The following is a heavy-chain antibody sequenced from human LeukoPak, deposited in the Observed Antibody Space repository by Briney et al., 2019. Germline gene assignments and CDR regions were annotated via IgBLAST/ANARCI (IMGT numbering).Heavy chain of an antibody. J-gene: IGHJ3*02. D-gene: IGHD1-14*01. Sequence: SETLSLTCTVSGGSISSYYWSWIRQPPGKGLEWIGYIYYSGSTNYNPSLKNRVTISLDTSKNQFSLKLSSVTAADTAVYYCARVITDRFDAFDIWGQGTMVTVSS. CDR1: GGSISSYY. V-gene: IGHV4-59*01. CDR3: ARVITDRFDAFDI. CDR2: IYYSGST.